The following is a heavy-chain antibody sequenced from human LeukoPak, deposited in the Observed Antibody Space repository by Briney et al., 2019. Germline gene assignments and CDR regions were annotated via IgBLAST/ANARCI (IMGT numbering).Heavy chain of an antibody. Sequence: PGGSLRLSCAASGFTVSSNYMSWVRQAPGKGLECVSVIYSDGSTYSADSVKGRFTISRDNSKNTLYLQMNSLRAEDTAVYYCARDLGSYSDYWGQGILVTVSS. CDR3: ARDLGSYSDY. J-gene: IGHJ4*02. CDR2: IYSDGST. V-gene: IGHV3-53*01. D-gene: IGHD1-26*01. CDR1: GFTVSSNY.